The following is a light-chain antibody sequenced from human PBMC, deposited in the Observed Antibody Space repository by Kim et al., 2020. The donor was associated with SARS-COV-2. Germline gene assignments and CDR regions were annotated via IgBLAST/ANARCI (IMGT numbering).Light chain of an antibody. CDR1: QSVRNY. Sequence: LSPGERATLSCRASQSVRNYLAWFQQKPGQAPRRLIFDAFNRATGIPARFSGSGSGTDFTLTISSLEPEDFAVYYCQQRDTWPLTCGGGTKVDI. CDR2: DAF. CDR3: QQRDTWPLT. J-gene: IGKJ4*01. V-gene: IGKV3-11*01.